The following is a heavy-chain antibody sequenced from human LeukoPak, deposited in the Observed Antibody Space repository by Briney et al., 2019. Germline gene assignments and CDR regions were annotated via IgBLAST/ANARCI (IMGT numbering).Heavy chain of an antibody. CDR3: AKCWLASIEYFQH. CDR1: GFTFSSYA. Sequence: GGSLRLSCAASGFTFSSYAMSWVRQAPGKGLEWVSAISGSGGSTYYADSVKGRFTISRDNSKNTLYLQMSSLRAEDTAVYYCAKCWLASIEYFQHWGQGTLVTVSS. V-gene: IGHV3-23*01. CDR2: ISGSGGST. J-gene: IGHJ1*01. D-gene: IGHD6-19*01.